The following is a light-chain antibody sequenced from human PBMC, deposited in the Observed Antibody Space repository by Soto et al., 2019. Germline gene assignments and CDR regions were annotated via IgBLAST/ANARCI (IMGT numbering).Light chain of an antibody. CDR3: QQSYSTPRT. V-gene: IGKV1-39*01. Sequence: DIQMTQSPSSLSASVGDRVTITCRASQSISSYLNWYQQKPGKAPKLLIYTASSLQSGVPSRFSGSGSGTDFTLTISSLLPEDFATYYCQQSYSTPRTCGQGTKVEIK. CDR1: QSISSY. CDR2: TAS. J-gene: IGKJ1*01.